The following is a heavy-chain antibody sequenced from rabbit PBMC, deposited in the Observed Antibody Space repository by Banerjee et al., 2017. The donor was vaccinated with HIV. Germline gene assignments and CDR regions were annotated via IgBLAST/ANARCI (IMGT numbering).Heavy chain of an antibody. CDR2: IHSNYGYT. V-gene: IGHV1S40*01. Sequence: QSLEESGGDLVKPGASLTLTCTASGFDFSISYWICWVRQAPGKGLEWIACIHSNYGYTYSATWAKGRFTCSKTSSTTVTLQMTSLTVADTATYFCARDTGSSFSSYGMDLWGPGTLVTVS. CDR3: ARDTGSSFSSYGMDL. D-gene: IGHD8-1*01. CDR1: GFDFSISYW. J-gene: IGHJ6*01.